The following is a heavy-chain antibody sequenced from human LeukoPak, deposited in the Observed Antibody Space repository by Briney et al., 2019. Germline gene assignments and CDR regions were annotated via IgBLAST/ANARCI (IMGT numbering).Heavy chain of an antibody. CDR3: ARGDELEENVDTAMVPRGFDY. J-gene: IGHJ4*02. Sequence: ASVKVSCKASGGTFSSYAISWVRQAPGQGLEWMGGIIPIFGTANYAQRFQGRVTITADESTSTAYMELSSLRSEDTAVYYCARGDELEENVDTAMVPRGFDYWGQGTLVTVSS. D-gene: IGHD5-18*01. V-gene: IGHV1-69*13. CDR1: GGTFSSYA. CDR2: IIPIFGTA.